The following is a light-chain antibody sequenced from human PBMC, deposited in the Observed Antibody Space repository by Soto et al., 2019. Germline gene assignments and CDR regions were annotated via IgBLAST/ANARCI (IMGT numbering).Light chain of an antibody. J-gene: IGKJ3*01. V-gene: IGKV3-20*01. CDR1: QTANSPY. CDR2: GAS. CDR3: HQHETSPPT. Sequence: EIVLTQSPGTLSLSPGERGILSCRTSQTANSPYLAWYQQKPGQAPRLLISGASTRATGIPDRFSGSGSGTEFTLTISRVESEDFAVYYCHQHETSPPTFGPGTKVDVK.